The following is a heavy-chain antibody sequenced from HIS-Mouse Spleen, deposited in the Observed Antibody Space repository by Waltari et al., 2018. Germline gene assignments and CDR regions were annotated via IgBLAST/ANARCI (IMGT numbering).Heavy chain of an antibody. J-gene: IGHJ2*01. D-gene: IGHD6-13*01. CDR2: IYYSGST. Sequence: HLQLQDAVPAQRKRAASLYRACTGSGCSIRSTSYYWRWIRQPPGKGLEWIGSIYYSGSTYYNPSRKSRVTISVDTSKNQFSLKLSSVTAADTAVYYCAREIPYSSSWYDWYFDLWGRGTLVTVSS. V-gene: IGHV4-39*07. CDR1: GCSIRSTSYY. CDR3: AREIPYSSSWYDWYFDL.